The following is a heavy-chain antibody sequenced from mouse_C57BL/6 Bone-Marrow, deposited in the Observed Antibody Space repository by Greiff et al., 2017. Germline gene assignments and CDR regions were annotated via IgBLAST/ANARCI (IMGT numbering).Heavy chain of an antibody. CDR3: ARESYGSSFLWYFDV. V-gene: IGHV1-18*01. J-gene: IGHJ1*03. Sequence: EVQLQQSGPELVKPGASVKIPCKASGYTFTDYNMDWVKQSHGKSLEWIGDINPNNGGTIYNQKFKGKATLTVDKSSSTAYMELRSLTSEDTAVYYCARESYGSSFLWYFDVWGTGTTVTVSS. CDR1: GYTFTDYN. CDR2: INPNNGGT. D-gene: IGHD1-1*01.